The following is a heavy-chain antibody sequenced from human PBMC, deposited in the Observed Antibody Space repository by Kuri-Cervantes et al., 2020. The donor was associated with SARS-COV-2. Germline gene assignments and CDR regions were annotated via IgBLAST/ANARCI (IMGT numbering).Heavy chain of an antibody. CDR1: GGSISSYY. CDR3: AGDSSGGGMDV. Sequence: ESLKISCTVSGGSISSYYWSWIRQPPGKGLEWIGYIYYSGSTDYNPSLKSRVTISVDTSKNQFSLKLSSVTAADTAVYYCAGDSSGGGMDVWGQGNMV. D-gene: IGHD6-6*01. J-gene: IGHJ6*02. CDR2: IYYSGST. V-gene: IGHV4-59*01.